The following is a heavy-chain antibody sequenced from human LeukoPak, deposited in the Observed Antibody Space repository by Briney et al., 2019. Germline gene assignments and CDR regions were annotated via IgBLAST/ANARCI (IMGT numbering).Heavy chain of an antibody. CDR3: AEDYAIVVVPAAILDY. Sequence: PGGSLRLSCAASGFTFSSYGMHWVRQAPGKGLEWVAVISYDGSNKCYADSVKGRFTISRDNSKNTLYLQMNSLRAEDTAVYYCAEDYAIVVVPAAILDYWGQGTLVTVSS. V-gene: IGHV3-30*18. J-gene: IGHJ4*02. CDR2: ISYDGSNK. CDR1: GFTFSSYG. D-gene: IGHD2-2*01.